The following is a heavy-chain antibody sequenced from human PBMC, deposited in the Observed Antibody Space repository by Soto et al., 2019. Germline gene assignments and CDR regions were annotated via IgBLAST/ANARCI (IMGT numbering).Heavy chain of an antibody. CDR2: MNPNSGNT. Sequence: ASVKVSCKASGYTFTSYDINWVRQATGQGLGWMGWMNPNSGNTGYAQKFQGRVTMTRNTSISTAYMELSSLRSEDTAVYYCARSGSGSYFLRYYYYMDVWGKGTTVTVSS. CDR3: ARSGSGSYFLRYYYYMDV. CDR1: GYTFTSYD. J-gene: IGHJ6*03. D-gene: IGHD3-10*01. V-gene: IGHV1-8*01.